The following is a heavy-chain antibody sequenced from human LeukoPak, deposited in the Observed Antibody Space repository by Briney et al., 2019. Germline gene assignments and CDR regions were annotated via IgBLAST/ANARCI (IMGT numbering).Heavy chain of an antibody. V-gene: IGHV3-23*01. D-gene: IGHD6-19*01. J-gene: IGHJ5*02. CDR3: AKGLAVAGIDDWFDP. Sequence: GGSLRLPCAASGFTFSSYWMHWVRQAPGKGLEWVSAISGSGGSTYYADSVKGRFTISRDNSKNTLYLRMNSLRAEDTAVYYCAKGLAVAGIDDWFDPWGQGTLVTVSS. CDR2: ISGSGGST. CDR1: GFTFSSYW.